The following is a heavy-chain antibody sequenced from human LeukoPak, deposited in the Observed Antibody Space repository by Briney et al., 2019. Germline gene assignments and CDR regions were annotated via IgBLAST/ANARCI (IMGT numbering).Heavy chain of an antibody. V-gene: IGHV3-7*01. J-gene: IGHJ6*02. CDR1: GFTFSSYW. CDR2: IKQDGSEK. D-gene: IGHD3-10*01. CDR3: VREWDGSGSFYGMDV. Sequence: GGSLRLSCAASGFTFSSYWMSWVRQAPGKGLEWVANIKQDGSEKYYVDSVKGRFTISRDNAKNSLYLQMNSLRVEDTAVYYCVREWDGSGSFYGMDVWGQGTTVTVSS.